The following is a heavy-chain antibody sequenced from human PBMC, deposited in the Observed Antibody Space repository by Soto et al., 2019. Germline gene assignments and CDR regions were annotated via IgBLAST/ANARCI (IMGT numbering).Heavy chain of an antibody. V-gene: IGHV3-74*01. J-gene: IGHJ6*02. CDR1: GFTFSNYW. CDR2: ISPDGSNT. CDR3: AKTPASDYYYGMDV. Sequence: GGSLRLSCVASGFTFSNYWMHWVRQAPGKGLVWVSRISPDGSNTNYADSVKGRFTISRDNSKNTLYLQMNSLRAEDTALYYCAKTPASDYYYGMDVWGQGTTVTVSS. D-gene: IGHD3-3*01.